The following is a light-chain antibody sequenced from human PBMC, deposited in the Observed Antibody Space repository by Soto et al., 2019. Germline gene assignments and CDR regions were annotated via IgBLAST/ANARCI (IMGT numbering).Light chain of an antibody. CDR3: QQYNNWPPFT. V-gene: IGKV3-15*01. Sequence: EIVMTQSPATLSVSPGERATLSCRASQSVSNNLAWYEQKPGRAPRLLIYGASTRATGIPSRFNGSGSETEFTLTISIHQSEDVAVYFSQQYNNWPPFTFGPGTKVHIK. CDR1: QSVSNN. J-gene: IGKJ3*01. CDR2: GAS.